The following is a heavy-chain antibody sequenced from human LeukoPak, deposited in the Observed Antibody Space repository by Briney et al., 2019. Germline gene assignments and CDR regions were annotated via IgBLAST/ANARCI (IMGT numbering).Heavy chain of an antibody. Sequence: HPGGSLRLSCAASGFTFSSYTMNWVRQAPGKGLEWVSYISSSSSTVYYPDSVKGRFSISGDNAKNSLYLQMNSLRDEDTAVYYCARGYCSSTSCANFDYWGQGTLVTVSS. CDR1: GFTFSSYT. J-gene: IGHJ4*02. CDR2: ISSSSSTV. D-gene: IGHD2-2*01. CDR3: ARGYCSSTSCANFDY. V-gene: IGHV3-48*02.